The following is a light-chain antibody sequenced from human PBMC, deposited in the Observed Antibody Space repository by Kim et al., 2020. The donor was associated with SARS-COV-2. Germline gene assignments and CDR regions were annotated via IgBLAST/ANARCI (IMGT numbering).Light chain of an antibody. Sequence: GQSITISSTGTSSDVGGYNYVSWYQQHPGKAPKIMIYDVSERPSGVSNRFSGSKSGNTASLTISGLQAEDEADYYCSSYTNSNTLVFGGGTQLTVL. CDR2: DVS. CDR1: SSDVGGYNY. J-gene: IGLJ2*01. CDR3: SSYTNSNTLV. V-gene: IGLV2-14*03.